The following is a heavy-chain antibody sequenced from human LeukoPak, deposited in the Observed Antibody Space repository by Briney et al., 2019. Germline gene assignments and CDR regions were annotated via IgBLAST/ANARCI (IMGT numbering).Heavy chain of an antibody. CDR1: GYSISSGYY. D-gene: IGHD3-22*01. V-gene: IGHV4-61*01. Sequence: PSETLSLTCTVSGYSISSGYYWGWIRQPPGKGLEWIGYIYYSGSTNYNPSLKSRVTISVDTSKNQFSLKLRSVTAADTAVYYCARVTGYMIEDYFDYWGQGTLVTVSS. J-gene: IGHJ4*02. CDR3: ARVTGYMIEDYFDY. CDR2: IYYSGST.